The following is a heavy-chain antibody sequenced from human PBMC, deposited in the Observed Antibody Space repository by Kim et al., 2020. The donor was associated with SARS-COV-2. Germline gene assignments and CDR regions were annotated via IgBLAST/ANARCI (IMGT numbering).Heavy chain of an antibody. V-gene: IGHV4-61*07. Sequence: LKSRVTISEDTYKNQFSLKLSSVSAADTAVYYCARRYYDIVTGLGMDVWGQGTTVTVSS. J-gene: IGHJ6*02. D-gene: IGHD3-9*01. CDR3: ARRYYDIVTGLGMDV.